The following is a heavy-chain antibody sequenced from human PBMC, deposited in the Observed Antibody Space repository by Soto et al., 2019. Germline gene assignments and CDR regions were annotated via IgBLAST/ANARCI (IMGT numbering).Heavy chain of an antibody. CDR2: IFPSGST. Sequence: QVQLQESGPGLVKPSQTLSLTCTVSGGSISSGGFYWNWIRQHPGKDLEWIGYIFPSGSTHYNPSLTSRVIMSADTSKNQLSLNLNSVTAADTAVYYCARGGNSGNWFDPWGQGTLVTVSS. D-gene: IGHD1-7*01. V-gene: IGHV4-31*03. CDR1: GGSISSGGFY. CDR3: ARGGNSGNWFDP. J-gene: IGHJ5*02.